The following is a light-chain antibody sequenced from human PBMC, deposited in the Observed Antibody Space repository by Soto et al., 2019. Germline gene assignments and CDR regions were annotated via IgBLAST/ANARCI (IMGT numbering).Light chain of an antibody. J-gene: IGKJ1*01. CDR3: QQTDSTRQT. V-gene: IGKV1-39*01. CDR2: AAS. Sequence: DLQMTQSPSSLSASVGDRVTISCRASQSIRKYVSWSQQKPGTAPKLLIRAASTLQSGVPSRCSGRGSGTDITLTVGSLKMEECATYFCQQTDSTRQTFGQGT. CDR1: QSIRKY.